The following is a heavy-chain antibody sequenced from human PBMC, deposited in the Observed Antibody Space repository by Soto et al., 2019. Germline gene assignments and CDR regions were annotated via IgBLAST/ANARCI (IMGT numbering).Heavy chain of an antibody. CDR2: ISSSSTTI. J-gene: IGHJ4*02. V-gene: IGHV3-48*02. Sequence: GGSLRLSCAAPGFTFSSYGMNWVRQAPGKGLEWVSYISSSSTTIYYADSVKGRFTIFRDNAKNSLYLQLNSLRDEDTAVYYCARSPYYYDSSNYYGYWGQGTLVTVS. CDR1: GFTFSSYG. D-gene: IGHD3-22*01. CDR3: ARSPYYYDSSNYYGY.